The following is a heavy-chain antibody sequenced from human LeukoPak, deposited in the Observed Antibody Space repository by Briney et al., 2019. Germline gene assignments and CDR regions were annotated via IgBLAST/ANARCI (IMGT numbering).Heavy chain of an antibody. CDR3: ASGLRNYSPFDY. CDR1: GFTFNNYG. V-gene: IGHV3-30*03. Sequence: GKSLRLSCAASGFTFNNYGMHWVRQAPGKGLEWVAVISYDGSNKYYADSVKGRFTISRDNSKNTLYLQMNSLRAEDTAVYYCASGLRNYSPFDYWGQGTLVTVSS. D-gene: IGHD5-24*01. J-gene: IGHJ4*02. CDR2: ISYDGSNK.